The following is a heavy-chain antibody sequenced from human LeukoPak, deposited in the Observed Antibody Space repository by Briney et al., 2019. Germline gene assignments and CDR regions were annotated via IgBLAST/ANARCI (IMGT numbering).Heavy chain of an antibody. V-gene: IGHV3-23*01. CDR3: AKDRPNFHENSGHYYRRDGDS. CDR1: GFTFYLYA. Sequence: PGWALTLSCQACGFTFYLYAMSWVRQAPGKGLAGVASMCGTAGCTFYPDSVKGRFNISRDNSKHVLYLRMNSLTAEDKTIYYCAKDRPNFHENSGHYYRRDGDSWGQGTLVTVSS. J-gene: IGHJ5*01. D-gene: IGHD3-22*01. CDR2: MCGTAGCT.